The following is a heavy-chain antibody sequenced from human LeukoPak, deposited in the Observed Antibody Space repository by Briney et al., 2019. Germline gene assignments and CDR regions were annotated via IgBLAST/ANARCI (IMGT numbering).Heavy chain of an antibody. CDR1: GRSFSGYY. V-gene: IGHV4-34*01. D-gene: IGHD6-6*01. J-gene: IGHJ5*02. Sequence: SETLSLTCAVDGRSFSGYYWSLIRQPPGKGLEWIGEINHSGSTNYNPSLKSRVTISVDTSKNQFSLKLSSVTAADTAVYYCARDHVASIAARVNWFDPWGQGTLVTVSS. CDR3: ARDHVASIAARVNWFDP. CDR2: INHSGST.